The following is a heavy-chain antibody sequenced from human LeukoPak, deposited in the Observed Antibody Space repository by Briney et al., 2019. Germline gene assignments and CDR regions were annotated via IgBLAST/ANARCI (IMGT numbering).Heavy chain of an antibody. J-gene: IGHJ6*03. Sequence: PSETLSLTCAVSGFSISSGYYWGWIRQPPGKGLEWIGSIYHRGDTYYNPSLKSRVSISVDTSKNNFSLKLSSVTAGDMAVYYCARSIVGATTAKPYYYYYMDVWGKGTTVTVSS. CDR1: GFSISSGYY. CDR3: ARSIVGATTAKPYYYYYMDV. CDR2: IYHRGDT. D-gene: IGHD1-26*01. V-gene: IGHV4-38-2*01.